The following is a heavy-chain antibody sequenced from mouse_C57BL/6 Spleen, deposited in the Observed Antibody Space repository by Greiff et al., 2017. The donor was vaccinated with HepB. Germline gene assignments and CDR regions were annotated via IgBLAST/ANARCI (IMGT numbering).Heavy chain of an antibody. CDR3: ARDSNYVDYAMDY. CDR1: GFTFSDYG. V-gene: IGHV5-17*01. CDR2: ISSGSSTI. Sequence: EVKVVESGGGLVKPGGSLKLSCAASGFTFSDYGMHWVRQAPEKGLEWVAYISSGSSTIYYADTVKGRFTISRDNAKNTLFLQMTSLRSEDTAMYYCARDSNYVDYAMDYWGQGTSVTVSS. D-gene: IGHD2-5*01. J-gene: IGHJ4*01.